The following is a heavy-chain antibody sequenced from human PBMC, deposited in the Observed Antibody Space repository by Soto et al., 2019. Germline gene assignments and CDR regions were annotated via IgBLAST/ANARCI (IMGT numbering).Heavy chain of an antibody. CDR3: ARSVGYCSSTSCSPLIDY. Sequence: QLQLQESGSGLVKPSQTLSLTCAVSGGSISSGGYSWSWIRQPPGKGLEWIGYIYHSGSTYYNPSLKSRVTISVDRSKNQFSLKLSSVTAADTAVYYCARSVGYCSSTSCSPLIDYWGQGTLVTVSS. D-gene: IGHD2-2*01. CDR2: IYHSGST. CDR1: GGSISSGGYS. V-gene: IGHV4-30-2*01. J-gene: IGHJ4*02.